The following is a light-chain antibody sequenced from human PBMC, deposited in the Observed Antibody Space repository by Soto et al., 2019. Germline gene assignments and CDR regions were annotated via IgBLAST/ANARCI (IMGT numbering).Light chain of an antibody. CDR2: AAS. J-gene: IGKJ1*01. Sequence: DIQMTQSPSSLSASVGDRVTITCRASQSISSYLNWYQQKPGKAPKLLLYAASSLQSGVPSRFSGSGSGTDFTLTISSLQHEDFATYYCQQSYSTPPTFGQGTKVEIK. CDR3: QQSYSTPPT. CDR1: QSISSY. V-gene: IGKV1-39*01.